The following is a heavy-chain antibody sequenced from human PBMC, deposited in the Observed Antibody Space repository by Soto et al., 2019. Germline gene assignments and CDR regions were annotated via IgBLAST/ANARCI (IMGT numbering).Heavy chain of an antibody. D-gene: IGHD4-17*01. J-gene: IGHJ4*02. CDR1: GGSFSGYY. V-gene: IGHV4-34*01. CDR3: ARGSTTEKVDS. Sequence: PSETLSLTCAIYGGSFSGYYWSWLRQPPGKGLEWIGEINHSGSTSYNPSLKSRVTISADTSKNQFSLKLSSVTAADTAVYYCARGSTTEKVDSWGQGTLVTVSS. CDR2: INHSGST.